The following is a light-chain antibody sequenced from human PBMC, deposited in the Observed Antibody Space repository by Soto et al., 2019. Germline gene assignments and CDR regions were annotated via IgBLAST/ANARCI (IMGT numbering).Light chain of an antibody. CDR1: QSISSR. CDR3: QQYDSYSWT. Sequence: DIPMTQSPSTLSASVGDRVTITCRASQSISSRLAWYQQKPGKVPKLLIYKASSLESGVPSRFSGSGSGTEFTLTISSLQPDDFATYYCQQYDSYSWTFGQWTKVEI. CDR2: KAS. J-gene: IGKJ1*01. V-gene: IGKV1-5*03.